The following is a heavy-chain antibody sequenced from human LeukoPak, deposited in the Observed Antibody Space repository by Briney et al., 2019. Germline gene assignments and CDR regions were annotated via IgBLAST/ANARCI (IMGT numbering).Heavy chain of an antibody. CDR2: IYYSGST. Sequence: SETLSLTCTVSGGSISSYYWSWIRQPPGKELEWIGYIYYSGSTNYNPSLKSRVTISVDTSKNQFSLKLSSVTAADTAVYYCARDGYAFDIWGQGTMVTVSS. V-gene: IGHV4-59*01. CDR1: GGSISSYY. J-gene: IGHJ3*02. CDR3: ARDGYAFDI.